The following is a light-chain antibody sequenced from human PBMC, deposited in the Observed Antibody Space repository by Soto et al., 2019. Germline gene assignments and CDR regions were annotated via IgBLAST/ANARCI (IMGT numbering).Light chain of an antibody. CDR3: QQYGSSTLT. V-gene: IGKV3-20*01. Sequence: EIGLTQSAGTLSLSPGERATLSCRASQGIXSDFVWCQQKPGQAPRVLXYGASTRATGVPARFSGSGSGTDFALTISRLEPEYFAVYYCQQYGSSTLTFGQGTKVDI. CDR1: QGIXSD. J-gene: IGKJ1*01. CDR2: GAS.